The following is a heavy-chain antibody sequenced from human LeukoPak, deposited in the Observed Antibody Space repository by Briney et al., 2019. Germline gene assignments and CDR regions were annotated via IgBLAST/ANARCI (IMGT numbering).Heavy chain of an antibody. Sequence: SQTLSLTCDVSKDPIISFDHSWSWIRHFPGKGLEWMGYRHSTGNSYYNPSLRGRVFISEDSSTGHLSLTLSFVTAADTAVYYCARMIIAGGRGPGIAAADLGPRFDPWGQGTLVTVSS. J-gene: IGHJ5*02. V-gene: IGHV4-30-4*07. CDR2: RHSTGNS. CDR3: ARMIIAGGRGPGIAAADLGPRFDP. CDR1: KDPIISFDHS. D-gene: IGHD6-13*01.